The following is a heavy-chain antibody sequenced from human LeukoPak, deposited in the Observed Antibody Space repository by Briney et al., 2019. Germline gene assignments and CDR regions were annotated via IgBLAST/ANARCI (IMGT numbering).Heavy chain of an antibody. Sequence: SETLSLTCTVSGGSISSYYWSWIRQPAGKGLEWIGRIYTSGSTNYNPPLKSRVTMSVDTSKNQFSLKLSSVTAADTAVYYCARVGYDILTGYYFDYWGQGTLVTVSS. CDR2: IYTSGST. J-gene: IGHJ4*02. CDR3: ARVGYDILTGYYFDY. V-gene: IGHV4-4*07. D-gene: IGHD3-9*01. CDR1: GGSISSYY.